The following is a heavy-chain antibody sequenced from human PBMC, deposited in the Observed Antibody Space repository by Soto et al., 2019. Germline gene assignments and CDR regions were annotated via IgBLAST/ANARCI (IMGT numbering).Heavy chain of an antibody. CDR3: AHLGYSGYDYELPISHYDY. CDR1: GFSLSTSGVG. CDR2: IYWDDDK. D-gene: IGHD5-12*01. Sequence: VSGPTLVNPTQTLTLTCTFSGFSLSTSGVGVGWIRQPPGKALEWLALIYWDDDKRYSPSLKSRLTITKDTSKNQVVLTMTNMDPVDTATYYCAHLGYSGYDYELPISHYDYWGQGTLVTVSS. V-gene: IGHV2-5*02. J-gene: IGHJ4*02.